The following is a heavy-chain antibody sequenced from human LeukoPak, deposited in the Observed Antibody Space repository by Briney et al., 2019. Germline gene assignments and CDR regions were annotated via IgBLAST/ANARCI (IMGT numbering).Heavy chain of an antibody. Sequence: SETLSLTCTVSGGSISSSSYYWSWIRQPPGKGLEWIGEINHSGSTHYNPSLKSRVTISVDTSKNQFSLKLSSVTAADTAVYYCASVIAVADTVYWGQGTLVTVSS. V-gene: IGHV4-39*07. D-gene: IGHD6-19*01. J-gene: IGHJ4*02. CDR1: GGSISSSSYY. CDR3: ASVIAVADTVY. CDR2: INHSGST.